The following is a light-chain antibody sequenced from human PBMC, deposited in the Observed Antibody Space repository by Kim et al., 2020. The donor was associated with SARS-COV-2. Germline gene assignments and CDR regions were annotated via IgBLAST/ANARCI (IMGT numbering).Light chain of an antibody. CDR3: QQYHDDRT. Sequence: GDRVTITCRASQTISSRLAWYQQKPGMAPKHLVYDASSLETGVPSRFSGSGSGTEFTLTISSLQPDDLATYYCQQYHDDRTFGPGTKVDIK. J-gene: IGKJ1*01. V-gene: IGKV1-5*01. CDR2: DAS. CDR1: QTISSR.